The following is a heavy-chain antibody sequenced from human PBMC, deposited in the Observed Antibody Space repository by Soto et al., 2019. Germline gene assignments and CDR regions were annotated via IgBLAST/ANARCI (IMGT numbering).Heavy chain of an antibody. Sequence: GGSLRLSCAASGFTFSSYAMSWVRQAPGKGLEWVSAISGSGGSTYYADSVKGRFTISRDNSKNTLYLQMNSLRAGDTAVYYCAKSQYDFWSGYLPYYDYWGQGTLVTVSS. D-gene: IGHD3-3*01. V-gene: IGHV3-23*01. CDR3: AKSQYDFWSGYLPYYDY. CDR2: ISGSGGST. CDR1: GFTFSSYA. J-gene: IGHJ4*02.